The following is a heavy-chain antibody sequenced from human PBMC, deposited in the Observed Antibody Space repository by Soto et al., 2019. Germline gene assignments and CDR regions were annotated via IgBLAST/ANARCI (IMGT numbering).Heavy chain of an antibody. D-gene: IGHD4-17*01. V-gene: IGHV3-66*01. J-gene: IGHJ3*02. CDR3: ARENYGDYGDAFDI. CDR1: GFTVSSNY. CDR2: IYSGGST. Sequence: GGSLRLSCAASGFTVSSNYMSWVRQAPGKGLEWVSVIYSGGSTYYADSVKGRFTISRDNSKNTLYLQMNSLRAEDTAVYYCARENYGDYGDAFDIWGQGTMVTVSS.